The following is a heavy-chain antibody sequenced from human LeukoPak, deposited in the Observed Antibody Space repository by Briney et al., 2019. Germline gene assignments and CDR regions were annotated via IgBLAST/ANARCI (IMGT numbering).Heavy chain of an antibody. CDR2: IWYDGSNK. CDR3: ARTYSSSWMDY. Sequence: GGSLRLSYAASGFTFSSYGMHWVRQAPGKGLEWVAVIWYDGSNKYYADSVKGRFTISRDNSKNTLYLQMNSLRAEDTAVYYCARTYSSSWMDYWGQGTLVTVSS. CDR1: GFTFSSYG. J-gene: IGHJ4*02. V-gene: IGHV3-33*01. D-gene: IGHD6-13*01.